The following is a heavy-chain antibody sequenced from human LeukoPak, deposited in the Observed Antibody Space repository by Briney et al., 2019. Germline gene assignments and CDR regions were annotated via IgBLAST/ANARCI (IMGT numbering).Heavy chain of an antibody. CDR2: INHSGST. J-gene: IGHJ6*03. V-gene: IGHV4-34*01. CDR1: GGSIRNYY. CDR3: AREGIAVADTYYYYYMDV. D-gene: IGHD6-19*01. Sequence: PSETLSLTCTVSGGSIRNYYWSWIRQPPGKGLEWIGEINHSGSTNYNPSLKSQVTISVDTSKNQFSLILSSVTAADTAVYYCAREGIAVADTYYYYYMDVWGKGTWVTVSS.